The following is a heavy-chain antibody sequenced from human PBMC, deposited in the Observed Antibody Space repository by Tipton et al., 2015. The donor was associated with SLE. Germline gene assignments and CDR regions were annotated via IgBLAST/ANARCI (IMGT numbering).Heavy chain of an antibody. Sequence: PGLVKPSQTLSLTCAISGDSVSSNSAAWNWIRQSPSRGLEWLGRTYCRSGWNNDYAVSANRRITINPDTSKNQFSLQLSSVTPEDTAVYYCARDAYYYDSSGYYQAFDICGQGTMVTVSS. CDR3: ARDAYYYDSSGYYQAFDI. D-gene: IGHD3-22*01. CDR1: GDSVSSNSAA. CDR2: TYCRSGWNN. V-gene: IGHV6-1*01. J-gene: IGHJ3*02.